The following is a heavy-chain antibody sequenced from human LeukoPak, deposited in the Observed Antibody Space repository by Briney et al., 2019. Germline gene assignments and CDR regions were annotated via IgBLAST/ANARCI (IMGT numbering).Heavy chain of an antibody. CDR1: GGSISSYY. V-gene: IGHV4-59*01. J-gene: IGHJ4*02. CDR2: IYYSGST. D-gene: IGHD3-3*01. Sequence: PSETLSLTCTVSGGSISSYYLSWIRQPPGKGLEWIGYIYYSGSTNYNPSLKSRVTMSVDTSKNQFSLKLSSVTAADTAVYYCASSLYYDFWSGSLDYWGQGTLVTVSS. CDR3: ASSLYYDFWSGSLDY.